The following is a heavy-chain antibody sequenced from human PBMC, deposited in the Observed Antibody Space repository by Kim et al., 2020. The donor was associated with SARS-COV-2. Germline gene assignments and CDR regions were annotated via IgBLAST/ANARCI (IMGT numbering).Heavy chain of an antibody. Sequence: SETLSLTCTVSGGSISSGGYYWSWIRQHPGKGLEWIGYIYYSGSTYYNPSLKSRVTISVDTSKNQFSLKLSSVTAADTAVYYCARGLLVGYGLDYWGQGTLVTVSS. D-gene: IGHD5-18*01. CDR2: IYYSGST. CDR3: ARGLLVGYGLDY. V-gene: IGHV4-31*03. CDR1: GGSISSGGYY. J-gene: IGHJ4*02.